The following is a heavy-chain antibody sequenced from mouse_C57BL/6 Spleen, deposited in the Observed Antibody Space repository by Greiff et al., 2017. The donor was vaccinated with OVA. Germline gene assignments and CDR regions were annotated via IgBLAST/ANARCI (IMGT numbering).Heavy chain of an antibody. J-gene: IGHJ1*03. Sequence: EVQRVESGGGLVQPGGSLSLSCAASGFTFTDYYMSWVRQPPGKALEWLGFIRNKANGYTTEYSASVKGRFTISRDNSQSILYLQMNALRAEDSATDYCARYDGSSYVGYFDVWGTGTTVTVSS. CDR1: GFTFTDYY. D-gene: IGHD1-1*01. CDR3: ARYDGSSYVGYFDV. CDR2: IRNKANGYTT. V-gene: IGHV7-3*01.